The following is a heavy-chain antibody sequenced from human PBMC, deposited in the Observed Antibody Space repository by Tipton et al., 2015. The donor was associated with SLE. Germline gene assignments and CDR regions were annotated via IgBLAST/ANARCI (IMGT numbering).Heavy chain of an antibody. Sequence: SLRLSCVASGFTFFTSWMGWVRQAPGKGLEWVAFIRAGGSNKDYADSVKGRFTISRDNAKNTLYLQMNRLRVEDTAGYYCAGGTGAYFDHWGQGTLVTVSS. CDR2: IRAGGSNK. CDR3: AGGTGAYFDH. V-gene: IGHV3-30*02. J-gene: IGHJ4*02. D-gene: IGHD3-16*01. CDR1: GFTFFTSW.